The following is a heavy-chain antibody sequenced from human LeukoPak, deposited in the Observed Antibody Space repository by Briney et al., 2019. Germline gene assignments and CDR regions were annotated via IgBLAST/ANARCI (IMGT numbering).Heavy chain of an antibody. Sequence: PGGSLRLSCAASSFTFKANSMTWHRQAPGKGLEWVSCISRGSDYIYYADSVKGRFTISRDNAKNSLYLKMNSLGAEDTSVYYCPRESSGWPRDYWGQGTLVTVSS. D-gene: IGHD6-19*01. CDR1: SFTFKANS. CDR2: ISRGSDYI. J-gene: IGHJ4*02. CDR3: PRESSGWPRDY. V-gene: IGHV3-21*03.